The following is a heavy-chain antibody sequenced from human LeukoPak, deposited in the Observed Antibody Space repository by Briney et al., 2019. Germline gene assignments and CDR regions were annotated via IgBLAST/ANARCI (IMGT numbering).Heavy chain of an antibody. Sequence: GGSLRLSCAASGFTVSSNYMSGVRQAPGKGLERVSVIYSGGSTYYADSVKGRFTISRDNANRMLSLHINSLRVEDSAIYYCARGGKLEPTALASWGQGSLVVVSS. J-gene: IGHJ5*02. D-gene: IGHD2-21*02. CDR1: GFTVSSNY. CDR2: IYSGGST. V-gene: IGHV3-53*01. CDR3: ARGGKLEPTALAS.